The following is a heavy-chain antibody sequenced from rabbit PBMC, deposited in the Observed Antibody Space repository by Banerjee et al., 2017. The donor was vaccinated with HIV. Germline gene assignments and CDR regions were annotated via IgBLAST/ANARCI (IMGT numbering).Heavy chain of an antibody. J-gene: IGHJ4*01. CDR2: IYAGKDNT. V-gene: IGHV1S7*01. Sequence: QLKETGGGLVQPGGSLTLSCKASGFDFSSYYMSWVRQAPGKGLEWIGIIYAGKDNTDYASWVNGRFTISSDNAQNNVDLQMNSLTAADTATYFCARVTYASSGGSYYFNLWGPGTLVTVS. CDR1: GFDFSSYY. CDR3: ARVTYASSGGSYYFNL. D-gene: IGHD1-1*01.